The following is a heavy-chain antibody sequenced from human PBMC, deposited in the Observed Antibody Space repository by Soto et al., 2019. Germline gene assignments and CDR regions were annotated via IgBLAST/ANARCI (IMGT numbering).Heavy chain of an antibody. Sequence: QVHLVESGGGVVQPGRSLRLSCAASGFSFSTYGMHWVRQAPGKGLEWVAFISNDGSNKYYADSVKGRFTISSDNSTNTLYLQRTSLRAEDTAVYYCAKGFGNDWAFDYWGQGTLVTVSS. J-gene: IGHJ4*02. CDR3: AKGFGNDWAFDY. D-gene: IGHD1-1*01. CDR2: ISNDGSNK. CDR1: GFSFSTYG. V-gene: IGHV3-30*18.